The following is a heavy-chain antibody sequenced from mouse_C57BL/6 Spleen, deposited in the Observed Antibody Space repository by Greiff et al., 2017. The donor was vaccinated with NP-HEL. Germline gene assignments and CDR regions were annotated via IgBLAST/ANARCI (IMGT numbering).Heavy chain of an antibody. Sequence: EVHLVESGGGLVKPGGSLKLSCAASGFTFSSYAMSWVRQTPEKRLEWVATISDGGSYTYYPDNVKGRFTISRDNAKNNLYLQMSHLKSEDTAMYYCARDAGSSYVYAMDYWGLGTSVTVSS. CDR1: GFTFSSYA. V-gene: IGHV5-4*01. CDR2: ISDGGSYT. J-gene: IGHJ4*01. CDR3: ARDAGSSYVYAMDY. D-gene: IGHD1-1*01.